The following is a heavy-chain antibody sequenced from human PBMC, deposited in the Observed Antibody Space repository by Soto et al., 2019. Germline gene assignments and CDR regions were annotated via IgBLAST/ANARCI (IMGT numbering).Heavy chain of an antibody. D-gene: IGHD3-22*01. CDR1: GGSISSGGYY. Sequence: QVQLQESGPGLVKPSQTLSLTCTVSGGSISSGGYYWSWIRQHPGKGLEWIVYIYYSGSTYYNPSLKSGVTISVDTSKTQFSLKVSSVTAADTAVYYCARGGTSVSGWGIAHWGQGTLVTVSS. J-gene: IGHJ5*02. V-gene: IGHV4-31*03. CDR3: ARGGTSVSGWGIAH. CDR2: IYYSGST.